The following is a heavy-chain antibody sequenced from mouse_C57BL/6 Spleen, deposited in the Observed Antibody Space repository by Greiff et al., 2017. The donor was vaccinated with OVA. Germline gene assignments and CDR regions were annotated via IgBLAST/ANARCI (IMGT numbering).Heavy chain of an antibody. CDR2: IYPGDGDT. CDR3: ARRGAYDYDLYYFDY. CDR1: GYAFSSYW. D-gene: IGHD2-4*01. J-gene: IGHJ2*01. V-gene: IGHV1-80*01. Sequence: QVQLQQSGAELVKPGASVKISCKASGYAFSSYWMNWVKQRPGKGLEWIGQIYPGDGDTNYNGKFKGKATLTADKSSSTAYMQLSSLTSEDSAVYFCARRGAYDYDLYYFDYWGQGTTLTVSS.